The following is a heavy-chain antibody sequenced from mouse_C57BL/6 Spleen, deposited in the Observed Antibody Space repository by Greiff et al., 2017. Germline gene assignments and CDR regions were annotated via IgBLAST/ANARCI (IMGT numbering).Heavy chain of an antibody. V-gene: IGHV1-82*01. D-gene: IGHD2-4*01. Sequence: VQLQQSGPELVKPGASVKISCKASGYAFSSSWMNWVKQRPGKGLEWIGRIYPGDGDTNYNGKFKGKATLTADKSSSTAYMQLSSLTSDDSAVYFCARYDYDVGMDYWGQGTSVTVSS. J-gene: IGHJ4*01. CDR1: GYAFSSSW. CDR3: ARYDYDVGMDY. CDR2: IYPGDGDT.